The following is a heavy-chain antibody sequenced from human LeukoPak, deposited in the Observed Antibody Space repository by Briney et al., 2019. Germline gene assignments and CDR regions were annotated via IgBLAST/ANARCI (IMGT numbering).Heavy chain of an antibody. CDR1: GYTFTGYY. Sequence: GASVKVSCKASGYTFTGYYMHWVRQAPGQGLEWMGWINPNSGGTNYAQKFQGRVTMTRDTSISTAYMELSRLRSDDTAVYYCARVGGHDYGDSTRIDPWGQGTLVTVSS. J-gene: IGHJ5*02. V-gene: IGHV1-2*02. CDR3: ARVGGHDYGDSTRIDP. D-gene: IGHD4-17*01. CDR2: INPNSGGT.